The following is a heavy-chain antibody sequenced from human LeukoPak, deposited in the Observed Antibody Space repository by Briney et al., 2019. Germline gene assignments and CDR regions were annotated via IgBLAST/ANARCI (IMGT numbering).Heavy chain of an antibody. CDR3: ATVGGPYASGWLDY. V-gene: IGHV3-21*01. D-gene: IGHD6-19*01. CDR2: ISSGNSYI. CDR1: GFTFSSYS. Sequence: GGSLRLSCAASGFTFSSYSMNWARQAPGKGLEWVSSISSGNSYIYYADSVKGRFTISRDNAKNSLYLQMKSLRAEDTAVYYCATVGGPYASGWLDYWGQGPLVTVSS. J-gene: IGHJ4*02.